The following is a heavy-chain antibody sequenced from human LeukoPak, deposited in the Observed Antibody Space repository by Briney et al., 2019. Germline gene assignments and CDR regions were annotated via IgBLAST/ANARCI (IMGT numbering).Heavy chain of an antibody. CDR3: VRIPNSANFPNWFDP. V-gene: IGHV3-21*01. CDR1: GFTFSSST. CDR2: ISSSSDYI. Sequence: PGGSLRPSCAASGFTFSSSTMNWVRRAPGKGLEWVSSISSSSDYIYYADSVKGRFTISRDNAKNSLYLQMNSLRAEDTAVYYRVRIPNSANFPNWFDPWGQGTLVTVSS. D-gene: IGHD4/OR15-4a*01. J-gene: IGHJ5*02.